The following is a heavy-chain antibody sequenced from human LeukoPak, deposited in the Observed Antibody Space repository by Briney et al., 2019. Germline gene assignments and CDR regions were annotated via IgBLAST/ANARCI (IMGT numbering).Heavy chain of an antibody. CDR1: GGSFSGYY. Sequence: PSETLSLTCAVYGGSFSGYYWSWIRQPPGKGLEWIGEINHSGSTNYNPSLKSRVTISVDTSKNQFSLKLSSVTAADTAVYYCARYSYGYCDYWGQGTLVTVSS. CDR2: INHSGST. CDR3: ARYSYGYCDY. D-gene: IGHD5-18*01. V-gene: IGHV4-34*01. J-gene: IGHJ4*02.